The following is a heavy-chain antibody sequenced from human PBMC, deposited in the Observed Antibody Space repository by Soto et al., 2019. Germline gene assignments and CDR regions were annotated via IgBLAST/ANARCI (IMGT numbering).Heavy chain of an antibody. CDR2: ISSSTGYT. CDR3: ARDFRDGYYFDY. CDR1: GSTFSSCT. J-gene: IGHJ4*02. D-gene: IGHD5-12*01. Sequence: VQLVESGGGLVKPGGSLRLSCAASGSTFSSCTMNWVRQAPGKGLEWVSSISSSTGYTYYADSVKGRFTISRDNAKNSLYLQMNSLRAEDTAVYYCARDFRDGYYFDYWGQGTLVTVSS. V-gene: IGHV3-21*01.